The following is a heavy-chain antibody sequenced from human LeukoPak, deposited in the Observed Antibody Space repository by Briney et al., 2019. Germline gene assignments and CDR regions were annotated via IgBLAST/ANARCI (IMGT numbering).Heavy chain of an antibody. D-gene: IGHD6-6*01. V-gene: IGHV4-39*07. Sequence: SETLSLTCTVSGGSISSSSYYWGWIRQPPGKGLEWIGSIYYSGSTYYNPSLKSRVTISVDTSKNQFSLKLSSVTAADTAVYYCAREQLVLYYYYYYMDVWGKGTTVTVSS. CDR2: IYYSGST. J-gene: IGHJ6*03. CDR1: GGSISSSSYY. CDR3: AREQLVLYYYYYYMDV.